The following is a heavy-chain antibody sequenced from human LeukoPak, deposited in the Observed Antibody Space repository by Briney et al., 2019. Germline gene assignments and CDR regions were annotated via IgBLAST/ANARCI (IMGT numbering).Heavy chain of an antibody. Sequence: SETLSLTCTVSGGSISSSSYYWSWIRQPPGKGLDWIGYIYYSGSTNYNPSLKSRATISVDTSKNQFSLKLNSVTAADTAVYYCARYSFSWSTHDSWGQGTLVTVSS. CDR1: GGSISSSSYY. CDR3: ARYSFSWSTHDS. V-gene: IGHV4-61*01. CDR2: IYYSGST. D-gene: IGHD6-13*01. J-gene: IGHJ4*02.